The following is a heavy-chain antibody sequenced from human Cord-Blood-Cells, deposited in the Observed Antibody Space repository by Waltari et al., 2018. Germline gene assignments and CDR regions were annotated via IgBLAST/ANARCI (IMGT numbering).Heavy chain of an antibody. CDR2: ISSSSSYI. D-gene: IGHD3-9*01. CDR3: ARGQSLTLPPYDILTGYYKGDYYGMDV. Sequence: EVQLVESGGGLVKPGGSLRLSCAASGFTFSSDSMNWVRQAPGKGLEWVSSISSSSSYIYYADSVKGRFTISRDNAKNSLYLQMNSLRAEDTAVYYCARGQSLTLPPYDILTGYYKGDYYGMDVWGQGP. J-gene: IGHJ6*02. CDR1: GFTFSSDS. V-gene: IGHV3-21*01.